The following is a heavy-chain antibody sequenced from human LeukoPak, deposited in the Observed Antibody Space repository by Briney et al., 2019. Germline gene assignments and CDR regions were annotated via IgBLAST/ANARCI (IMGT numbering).Heavy chain of an antibody. CDR2: IYSGGST. V-gene: IGHV3-66*01. J-gene: IGHJ3*02. D-gene: IGHD2-15*01. Sequence: GGSLRLSCAASGFTVSSNYMSWVRQAPGKGLEWVSVIYSGGSTYYADSVKGRFTISRDNSKNTLYPQMNSLRAEDTAVYYCASEQSSWGDAFDIWGQGTMVTVSS. CDR1: GFTVSSNY. CDR3: ASEQSSWGDAFDI.